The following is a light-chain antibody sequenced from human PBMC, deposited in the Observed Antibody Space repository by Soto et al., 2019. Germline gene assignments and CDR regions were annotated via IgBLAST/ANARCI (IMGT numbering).Light chain of an antibody. CDR1: SSNIGTNT. J-gene: IGLJ2*01. CDR2: SND. V-gene: IGLV1-44*01. CDR3: EAWDDSRYGAV. Sequence: QAVVTQPPSASGTPGQGVTISCSGSSSNIGTNTVNWYKQLPGTAPKLLIYSNDLRPSGVPDRFSGSKSGTSASLAISGLQYEDEADYYCEAWDDSRYGAVFGGGTQLTVL.